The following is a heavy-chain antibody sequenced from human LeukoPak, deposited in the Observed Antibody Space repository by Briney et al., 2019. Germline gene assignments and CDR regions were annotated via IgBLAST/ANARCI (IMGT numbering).Heavy chain of an antibody. V-gene: IGHV3-23*01. D-gene: IGHD5-24*01. J-gene: IGHJ3*02. CDR1: GFTFSSYA. Sequence: GGSLRLSCAASGFTFSSYAMSWVRQAPGKGLEWVSGISGSAGFTYYADSVKGRFTISRDNSKNTLYLQMNSLRAEDTAVYYCAKVLDQQGSRWLHPRGVFDIWGQGTTVAVPS. CDR3: AKVLDQQGSRWLHPRGVFDI. CDR2: ISGSAGFT.